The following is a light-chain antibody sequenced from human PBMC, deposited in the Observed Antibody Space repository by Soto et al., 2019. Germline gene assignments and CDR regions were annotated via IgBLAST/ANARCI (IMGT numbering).Light chain of an antibody. J-gene: IGLJ2*01. CDR3: SSYRSGTTPVL. V-gene: IGLV2-14*01. CDR1: TSDIGGYNY. Sequence: QSVLTQPASVSGSPGQSVTISCTGTTSDIGGYNYVSWYQQFPGKAPQLLIYDVNDRPSGVSDRFSGSKSGSTASLTISGPLPEDEALYYCSSYRSGTTPVLFGGGTKLTVL. CDR2: DVN.